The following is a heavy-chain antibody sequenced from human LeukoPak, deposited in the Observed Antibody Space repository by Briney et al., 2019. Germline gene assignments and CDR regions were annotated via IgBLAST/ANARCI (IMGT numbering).Heavy chain of an antibody. Sequence: PGGSLRLSCAASGFTFSSYSMNWVRQAPGKGLEWVSYISSSSTIYYADSVKGRFTISRDNAKNSLYLQMNSLRAEDTAVYYCARAMKSEWFGEIGIDYWGQGTLVTVSS. CDR1: GFTFSSYS. CDR2: ISSSSTI. J-gene: IGHJ4*02. V-gene: IGHV3-48*04. CDR3: ARAMKSEWFGEIGIDY. D-gene: IGHD3-10*01.